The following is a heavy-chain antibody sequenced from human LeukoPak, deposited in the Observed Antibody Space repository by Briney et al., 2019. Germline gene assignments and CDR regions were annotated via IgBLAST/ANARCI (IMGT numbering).Heavy chain of an antibody. CDR2: ISSRSNYT. Sequence: GGPLRLSCAASWFIFSNLLMGWVRQAPGKGLEWVSSISSRSNYTYYAGSVKGRFTISRDNAKNSPSLQMTSLRAEDTAVYSCARVTEAANYFDSWGQGTLVTVSS. J-gene: IGHJ4*02. CDR1: WFIFSNLL. V-gene: IGHV3-11*06. CDR3: ARVTEAANYFDS.